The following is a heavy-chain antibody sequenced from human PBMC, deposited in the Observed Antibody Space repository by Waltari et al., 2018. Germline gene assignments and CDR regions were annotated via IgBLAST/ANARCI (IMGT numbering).Heavy chain of an antibody. V-gene: IGHV4-59*01. CDR3: ARGVGPRYCSSTSCYTPNYYYYYGMDV. Sequence: QVQLQESGPGLVKPSETLSLTCTVPGCSISRYSWSLIRQPPGQGLEWVGFSHYSGSTNYNPSLKSRVTISVDTSKNQFSLKLSSVTAADTAVYYCARGVGPRYCSSTSCYTPNYYYYYGMDVWGQGTTVTVSS. J-gene: IGHJ6*02. CDR1: GCSISRYS. D-gene: IGHD2-2*02. CDR2: SHYSGST.